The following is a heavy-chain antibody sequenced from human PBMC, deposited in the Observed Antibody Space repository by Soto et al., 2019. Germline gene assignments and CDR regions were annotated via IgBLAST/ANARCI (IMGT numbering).Heavy chain of an antibody. V-gene: IGHV3-53*01. CDR2: IYSGGST. J-gene: IGHJ4*02. Sequence: LRLSWAASGFTVSTNYMSWVRQAPGKGLEWVSLIYSGGSTYYADSVKGRFTISSDNSKNTLYLQMNSLRAEDTAVYYCARRSSGYPYYFDYWGQGTLVTVSS. CDR3: ARRSSGYPYYFDY. CDR1: GFTVSTNY. D-gene: IGHD3-22*01.